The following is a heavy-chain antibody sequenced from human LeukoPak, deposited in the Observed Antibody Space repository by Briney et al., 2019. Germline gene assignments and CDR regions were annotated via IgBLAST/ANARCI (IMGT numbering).Heavy chain of an antibody. Sequence: PSETLSLTCTVSGGSISSYYWSWIRQPAGKGLEWIGRIYTSGSTNYNPSLKSRVTMSVDTSKNQFSLKLSSVTAADTAVYYCARDPLWYSSGPGYFDYWGQGTLVTVSS. V-gene: IGHV4-4*07. J-gene: IGHJ4*02. CDR1: GGSISSYY. CDR2: IYTSGST. CDR3: ARDPLWYSSGPGYFDY. D-gene: IGHD6-19*01.